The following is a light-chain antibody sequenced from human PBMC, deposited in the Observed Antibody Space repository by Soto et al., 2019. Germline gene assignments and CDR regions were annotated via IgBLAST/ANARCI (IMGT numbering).Light chain of an antibody. V-gene: IGKV3-20*01. J-gene: IGKJ3*01. CDR2: GAS. CDR3: QQYDNSAGFT. Sequence: EIVLTQYPGTLSLSPGERAALSCRASQSVSSTFFAWYQQKPGQAPRLLIYGASSRATGIPDRFSGSGSGTDFTLTINRLEPEDFAVYYCQQYDNSAGFTFGPGTKVDIK. CDR1: QSVSSTF.